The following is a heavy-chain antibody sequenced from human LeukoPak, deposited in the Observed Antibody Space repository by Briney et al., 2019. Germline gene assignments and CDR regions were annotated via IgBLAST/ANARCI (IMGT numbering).Heavy chain of an antibody. V-gene: IGHV3-21*01. J-gene: IGHJ4*02. CDR1: GYTFSSYS. D-gene: IGHD3-10*01. CDR2: ISSSSSYI. Sequence: GGSLRLSCAASGYTFSSYSRNWVRQAPGKGLEWVSSISSSSSYIYYADSVKGRFTISRDNAKNSLYLQMNSLRAEDTAVYYCARGSDLRFSYDYWGQGTLVTVSS. CDR3: ARGSDLRFSYDY.